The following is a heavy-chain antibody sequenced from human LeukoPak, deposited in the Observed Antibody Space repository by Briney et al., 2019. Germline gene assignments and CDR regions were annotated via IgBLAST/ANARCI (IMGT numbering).Heavy chain of an antibody. CDR3: ARDGEYCSSTSCYVSWFDP. D-gene: IGHD2-2*01. CDR2: INPSGGNT. J-gene: IGHJ5*02. V-gene: IGHV1-46*01. CDR1: GYTFTSYY. Sequence: ASVKVSCKASGYTFTSYYIHWVRQAPGQGLEWMGIINPSGGNTNYAQKFQGRITITRDTSASTAYMELSSLRSEDMAVYYCARDGEYCSSTSCYVSWFDPWGQGTLVTVSS.